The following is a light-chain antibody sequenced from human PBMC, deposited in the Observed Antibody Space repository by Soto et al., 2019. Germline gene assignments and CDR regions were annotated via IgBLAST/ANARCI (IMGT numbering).Light chain of an antibody. CDR1: SSNIGAGND. CDR2: DNS. Sequence: QSVLTQPPSVSGAPGQGVTISCTGSSSNIGAGNDVHWYQHLPGTAPKLLISDNSNRPSGVPDRFSGSKSGTSASLATTGLQAEDEADYYCQSYDSSLSSYVFGSGTKVTVL. CDR3: QSYDSSLSSYV. V-gene: IGLV1-40*01. J-gene: IGLJ1*01.